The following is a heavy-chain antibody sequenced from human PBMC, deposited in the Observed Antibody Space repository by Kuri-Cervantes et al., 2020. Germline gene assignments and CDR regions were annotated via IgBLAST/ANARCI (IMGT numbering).Heavy chain of an antibody. CDR2: IDWDDDK. D-gene: IGHD2-2*01. J-gene: IGHJ4*02. Sequence: SGPTLVTPTETLTLTCTFSGFSLSTSEMRVSWIRQPPGKALEWLARIDWDDDKFYSTSLRTRLTISKDTSKNQVVLTMTNMDPVETATYYGARMGEVCSSTSCYYVDYWGQGTLVTVSS. CDR3: ARMGEVCSSTSCYYVDY. V-gene: IGHV2-70D*14. CDR1: GFSLSTSEMR.